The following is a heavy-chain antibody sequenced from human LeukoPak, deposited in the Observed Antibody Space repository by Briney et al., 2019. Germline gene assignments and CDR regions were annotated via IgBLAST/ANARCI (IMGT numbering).Heavy chain of an antibody. J-gene: IGHJ2*01. D-gene: IGHD2-21*02. CDR3: ARPRPSCGGDCFSGYFDL. CDR2: IYYSGST. V-gene: IGHV4-59*01. Sequence: SETLSLTCTVSGGSISGYYYNWIRQPPGKGLEWIGYIYYSGSTNYNPSLKSRVTISVDTSKNQFSLKLSSVTAADTAVYYCARPRPSCGGDCFSGYFDLWGRGTLVTVSS. CDR1: GGSISGYY.